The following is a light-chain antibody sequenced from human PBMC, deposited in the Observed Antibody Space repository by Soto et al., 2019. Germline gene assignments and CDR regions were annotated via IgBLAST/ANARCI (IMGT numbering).Light chain of an antibody. V-gene: IGKV1-5*01. J-gene: IGKJ1*01. Sequence: DIQMTQSASAVSASVGDRVTITCPASQSISAWLAWYQQKPGKAPNLLIYDVSTLDSGVPSRFSGSASGTEFTLTISSLESDDFATYYCQQYHRYYTFGQGTKVDIK. CDR3: QQYHRYYT. CDR1: QSISAW. CDR2: DVS.